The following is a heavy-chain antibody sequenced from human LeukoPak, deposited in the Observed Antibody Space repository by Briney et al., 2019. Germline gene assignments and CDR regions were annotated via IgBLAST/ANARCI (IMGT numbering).Heavy chain of an antibody. Sequence: SVKVSCKASGGTFSSYAISWVRQAPGQGLEWMGGIIPIFGTANYAQKFQGRVTITRDTSASTAYMELSSLRSEDTAVYYCARESSGSYRTFDYWGQGTLVTVSS. D-gene: IGHD1-26*01. CDR2: IIPIFGTA. V-gene: IGHV1-69*05. J-gene: IGHJ4*02. CDR3: ARESSGSYRTFDY. CDR1: GGTFSSYA.